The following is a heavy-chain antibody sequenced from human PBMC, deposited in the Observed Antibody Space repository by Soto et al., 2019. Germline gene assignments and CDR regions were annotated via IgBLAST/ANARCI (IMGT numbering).Heavy chain of an antibody. CDR3: ARDQYRSRGSYDLRY. CDR2: ISSSGSTI. Sequence: PGGSLRLSCAASGFTFSSYEMNWVRQAPGKGLEWVSYISSSGSTIYYADSVKGRFTISRDNAKNSLYLQMNSLRAEDTAVYYCARDQYRSRGSYDLRYWGQGTLVTVSS. J-gene: IGHJ4*02. D-gene: IGHD1-26*01. V-gene: IGHV3-48*03. CDR1: GFTFSSYE.